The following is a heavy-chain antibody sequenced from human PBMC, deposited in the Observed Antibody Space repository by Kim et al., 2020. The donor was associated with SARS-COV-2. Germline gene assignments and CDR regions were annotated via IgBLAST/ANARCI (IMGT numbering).Heavy chain of an antibody. CDR2: IYYSGST. J-gene: IGHJ4*02. CDR1: GGSISSSSYY. CDR3: ARTKYSSSWYCPYFDY. D-gene: IGHD6-13*01. V-gene: IGHV4-39*07. Sequence: SETLSLTCTVSGGSISSSSYYWGWIRQPPGKGLEWIGSIYYSGSTYYNPSLKSRVTISVDTSKNQFSLKLSSVTAADTAVYYCARTKYSSSWYCPYFDYWGQGTLVTVSS.